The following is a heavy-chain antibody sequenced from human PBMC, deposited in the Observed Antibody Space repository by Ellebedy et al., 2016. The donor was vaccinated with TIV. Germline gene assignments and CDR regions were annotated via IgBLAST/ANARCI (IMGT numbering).Heavy chain of an antibody. CDR1: GFTFSDYY. CDR2: ISISGSTI. J-gene: IGHJ4*02. Sequence: GESLKISCAASGFTFSDYYMSWLRQAPGKGLEWVSYISISGSTIHYADYVKGRFTVSRDNAKNSLYLQMNSLRAEDTAVYYCARLGVIAAAGASDYWGQGTLVIVSS. D-gene: IGHD6-13*01. CDR3: ARLGVIAAAGASDY. V-gene: IGHV3-11*01.